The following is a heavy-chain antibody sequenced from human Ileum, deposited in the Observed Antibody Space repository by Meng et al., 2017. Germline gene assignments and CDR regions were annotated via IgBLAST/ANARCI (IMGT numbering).Heavy chain of an antibody. Sequence: QVQLQESGPGLVRPSETLSLICTVSGGSVSTSDYQWGWIRQPPGKGLEWIGYAGTNYNPSLKSRVTISVDTSKRQFSLKLTSVTAADTAVYYCARDHWGSLDYWGQGILGHRLL. V-gene: IGHV4-61*08. CDR2: AGT. CDR3: ARDHWGSLDY. D-gene: IGHD7-27*01. CDR1: GGSVSTSDYQ. J-gene: IGHJ4*02.